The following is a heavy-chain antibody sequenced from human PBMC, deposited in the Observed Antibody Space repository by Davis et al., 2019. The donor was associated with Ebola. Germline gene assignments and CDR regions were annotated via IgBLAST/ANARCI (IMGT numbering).Heavy chain of an antibody. Sequence: SETLSLTCSVSGYSISSGYFWGWIRQTPGKGLEWIGSIYLDGSPYYSPSLRSRVTMSVDTSKNHFSLKLSSVTAADTAVYYCACMIAVAGFVPLYWGQGTLVTVSP. D-gene: IGHD6-19*01. CDR1: GYSISSGYF. J-gene: IGHJ4*02. CDR2: IYLDGSP. V-gene: IGHV4-38-2*02. CDR3: ACMIAVAGFVPLY.